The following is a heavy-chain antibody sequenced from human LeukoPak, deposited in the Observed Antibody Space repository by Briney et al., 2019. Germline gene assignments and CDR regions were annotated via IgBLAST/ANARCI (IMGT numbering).Heavy chain of an antibody. D-gene: IGHD4-11*01. CDR1: GYTFNGFY. CDR2: INPNSGGT. J-gene: IGHJ4*02. V-gene: IGHV1-2*02. CDR3: AGWMATVTTTDY. Sequence: ASVKVSCKASGYTFNGFYLHWVRQAPGQGLEWMGWINPNSGGTNYAQKFQGRVTMTRDTSISTAYMELSRLRPDDTAVYYCAGWMATVTTTDYWGQGTLVTVSS.